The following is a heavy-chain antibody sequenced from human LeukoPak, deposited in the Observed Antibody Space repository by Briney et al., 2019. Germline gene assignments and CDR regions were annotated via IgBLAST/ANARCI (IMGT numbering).Heavy chain of an antibody. CDR2: IYYSGST. V-gene: IGHV4-59*01. CDR3: ARDPELYAFDI. D-gene: IGHD3-10*01. CDR1: GGSISSYY. J-gene: IGHJ3*02. Sequence: PSETLSLTCTVSGGSISSYYWSWIRQPPGKGLEWIGYIYYSGSTNCNPSLKSRVTISVDTSKNQFSLKLSSVTAADTAVYYCARDPELYAFDIWGQGTMVTVSS.